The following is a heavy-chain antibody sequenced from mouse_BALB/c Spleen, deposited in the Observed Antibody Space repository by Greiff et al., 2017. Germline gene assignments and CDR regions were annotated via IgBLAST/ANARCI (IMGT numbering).Heavy chain of an antibody. V-gene: IGHV1-82*01. CDR2: IYPGDGDT. CDR3: ARSGGSSTYYYAMDY. D-gene: IGHD1-1*01. J-gene: IGHJ4*01. Sequence: VQLQQSGPELVKPGASVKISCKASGYAFSSSWMNWVKQRPGQGLEWIGRIYPGDGDTNYNGKFKGKATLTADKSSSTAYMQLSSLTSVDSAVYFCARSGGSSTYYYAMDYWGQGTSVTVSS. CDR1: GYAFSSSW.